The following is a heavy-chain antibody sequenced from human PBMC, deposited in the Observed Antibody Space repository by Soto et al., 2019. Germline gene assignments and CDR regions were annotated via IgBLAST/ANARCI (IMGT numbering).Heavy chain of an antibody. D-gene: IGHD6-19*01. CDR1: GGIFSSHT. V-gene: IGHV1-69*02. J-gene: IGHJ4*01. Sequence: KVSCKASGGIFSSHTISWVRQAPGQGLEWMGRIIPVIAIVNYAQKFQDRATITADKSTSTAYMELSNLRPEDTAVYFCACLTGNSTGWVDYWG. CDR3: ACLTGNSTGWVDY. CDR2: IIPVIAIV.